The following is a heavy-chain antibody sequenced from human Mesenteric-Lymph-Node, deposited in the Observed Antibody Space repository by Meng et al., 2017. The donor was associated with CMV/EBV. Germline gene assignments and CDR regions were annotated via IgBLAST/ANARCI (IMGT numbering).Heavy chain of an antibody. CDR1: GYTFSNYW. D-gene: IGHD7-27*01. CDR3: AVHWGSGWYFDL. Sequence: CVASGYTFSNYWMHWVRQAQGKGLVWVSGINGDESHTTYASSVKSRFTISRDNAKNTMYLEMNSLRGEDTAMYYCAVHWGSGWYFDLWGRGTLVTVSS. V-gene: IGHV3-74*01. CDR2: INGDESHT. J-gene: IGHJ2*01.